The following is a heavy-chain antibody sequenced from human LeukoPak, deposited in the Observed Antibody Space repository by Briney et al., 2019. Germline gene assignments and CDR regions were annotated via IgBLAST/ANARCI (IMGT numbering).Heavy chain of an antibody. V-gene: IGHV3-66*01. J-gene: IGHJ6*02. Sequence: GGSLRLSCAASGFTVSSNYMSWVRQAPGKGLEWVSVIYGGGSTYYADSVKGRFTISRDNSKNTLYLQMNSLRAEDTAVYYCARDLMDYDVSTGLHHYYMDVWGQGTTVTVSS. CDR1: GFTVSSNY. CDR2: IYGGGST. D-gene: IGHD3-9*01. CDR3: ARDLMDYDVSTGLHHYYMDV.